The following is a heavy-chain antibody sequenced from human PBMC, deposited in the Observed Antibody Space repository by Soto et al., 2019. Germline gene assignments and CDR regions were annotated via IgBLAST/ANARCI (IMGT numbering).Heavy chain of an antibody. D-gene: IGHD5-12*01. CDR2: ISYGGSKK. V-gene: IGHV3-30-3*01. Sequence: QVQLVESGGGVVQPGRSLRLSCAASGLTFSRYAMHWVRQAPGKGLEWVAIISYGGSKKYYADSVRGRFTISRDNSNNTLYLQMNSLRAEDTAVYYCARDREGYSGFDYPAYWGQGTLVTVSS. CDR3: ARDREGYSGFDYPAY. J-gene: IGHJ4*02. CDR1: GLTFSRYA.